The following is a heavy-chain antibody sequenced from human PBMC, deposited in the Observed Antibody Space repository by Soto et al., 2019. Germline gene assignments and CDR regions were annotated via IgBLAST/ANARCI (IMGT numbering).Heavy chain of an antibody. CDR1: GGSISSYY. Sequence: SETLSLTCTVSGGSISSYYWSWIRQPPGKGLEWIGYIYYSGSTNYNPSLKSRVTISVDTSKNQFSLKLSSVTAADTAVYYCARGGPYYYDSSGYSNWFDHWGQGTLVTVS. CDR2: IYYSGST. CDR3: ARGGPYYYDSSGYSNWFDH. D-gene: IGHD3-22*01. V-gene: IGHV4-59*01. J-gene: IGHJ5*02.